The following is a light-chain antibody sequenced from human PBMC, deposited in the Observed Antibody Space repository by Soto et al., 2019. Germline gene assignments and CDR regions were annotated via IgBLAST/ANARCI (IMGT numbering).Light chain of an antibody. CDR3: QQRSNWLT. J-gene: IGKJ4*01. V-gene: IGKV3-11*01. CDR1: QSVSSY. CDR2: DAS. Sequence: TPSPSTLSFSPGERASLSCRASQSVSSYLAWYQQKPGQAPRLLIYDASNRATGIPARFSGSGSGTDFTLTISSLEPEDFAVYYCQQRSNWLTFGGGTKVDIK.